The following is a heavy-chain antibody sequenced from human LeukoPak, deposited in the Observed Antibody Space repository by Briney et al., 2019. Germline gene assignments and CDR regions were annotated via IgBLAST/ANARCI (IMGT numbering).Heavy chain of an antibody. CDR2: IYYSGST. V-gene: IGHV4-61*08. CDR1: GGSISSGGYY. Sequence: SETLSLTCTVSGGSISSGGYYWSWIRQPPGQGLEWIGYIYYSGSTNYNPSLKSRVTISVDTSKNQFSLKLSSVTAADTAVYYCARTDRWSGYFDYWGQGTLVTVSS. D-gene: IGHD3-3*01. J-gene: IGHJ4*02. CDR3: ARTDRWSGYFDY.